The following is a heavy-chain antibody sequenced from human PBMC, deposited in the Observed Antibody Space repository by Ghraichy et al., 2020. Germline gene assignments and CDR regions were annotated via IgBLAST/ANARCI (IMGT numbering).Heavy chain of an antibody. CDR2: IKPDGSES. D-gene: IGHD3-10*01. J-gene: IGHJ4*02. V-gene: IGHV3-7*01. CDR1: GFTFINYW. CDR3: ARSGGFGWDF. Sequence: ESLNISCTASGFTFINYWMTWVRQPPGKGLEWVANIKPDGSESYYVDSVRGRLTFSRDNAENSLYLQMNALRADDTAVYYCARSGGFGWDFWGQGTLVTVSS.